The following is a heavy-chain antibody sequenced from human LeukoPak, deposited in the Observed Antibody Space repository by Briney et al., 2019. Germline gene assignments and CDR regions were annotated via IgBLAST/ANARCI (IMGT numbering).Heavy chain of an antibody. Sequence: SETLSLTCAVSGGSISSSNWWSWVRQPPGKGLEWIGEIYHSGSTNYNPSLKSRVTISVDKSKNQFSLKLSSVTAADTAVYYCARFPYDSSGYYPIGAFDIWGQGTMVTVSS. CDR1: GGSISSSNW. V-gene: IGHV4-4*02. CDR2: IYHSGST. CDR3: ARFPYDSSGYYPIGAFDI. J-gene: IGHJ3*02. D-gene: IGHD3-22*01.